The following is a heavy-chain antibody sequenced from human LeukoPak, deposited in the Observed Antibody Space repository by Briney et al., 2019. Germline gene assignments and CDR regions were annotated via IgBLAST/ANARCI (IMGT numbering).Heavy chain of an antibody. D-gene: IGHD3-9*01. J-gene: IGHJ4*02. CDR3: ARGRGSYYDILTGYYSLYCFDY. V-gene: IGHV4-31*03. CDR1: GGSISSGGYY. CDR2: IYYSGST. Sequence: PSETLSLTCTVSGGSISSGGYYWSWIRQHPGKGLEWIGYIYYSGSTYYNPSLKSRVTISVDTSKNQCSLTLSSVTAADTAVYYCARGRGSYYDILTGYYSLYCFDYWGQGTQVTVSS.